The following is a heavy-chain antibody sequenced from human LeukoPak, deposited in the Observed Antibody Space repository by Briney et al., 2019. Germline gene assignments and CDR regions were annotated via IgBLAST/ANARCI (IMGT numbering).Heavy chain of an antibody. CDR2: ISTGSSTI. J-gene: IGHJ4*02. Sequence: GGSLRLSCAASGFTFSSYSMNWVRQAPGKGLEWVSYISTGSSTIYYADSVKGRFTISRDNAKKSLYLQMNSLRAEDTAVYYCARDRITMVRGVRSALDYWGQGTLVTVSS. CDR1: GFTFSSYS. V-gene: IGHV3-48*01. D-gene: IGHD3-10*01. CDR3: ARDRITMVRGVRSALDY.